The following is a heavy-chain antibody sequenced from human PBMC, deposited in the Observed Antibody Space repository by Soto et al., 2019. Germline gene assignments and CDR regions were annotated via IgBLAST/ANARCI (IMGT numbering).Heavy chain of an antibody. CDR1: GGTFSKYS. CDR2: ITPFVDTS. J-gene: IGHJ6*02. CDR3: ASTSFCNGRSFYSSNYYGMDV. V-gene: IGHV1-69*06. Sequence: QVRLVQSGAEVKKPGSSVKVSCKVSGGTFSKYSLSWVRQTPGQGLEWMGGITPFVDTSNYAQRFLGRVTITADKSTNTAILEASGLKSEDTALYFCASTSFCNGRSFYSSNYYGMDVWGQGATVTVSS. D-gene: IGHD2-15*01.